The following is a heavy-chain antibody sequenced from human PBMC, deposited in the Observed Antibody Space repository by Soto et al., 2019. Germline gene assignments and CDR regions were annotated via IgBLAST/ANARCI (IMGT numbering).Heavy chain of an antibody. CDR3: VRDGTKNLRDWLDQ. J-gene: IGHJ5*02. CDR1: GASISGFY. V-gene: IGHV4-4*07. Sequence: SETLSLTCTVSGASISGFYWSWIRKSAGKGLEWIGRIYATGTTDYNPSLKSRVIMSVDTSKKQFSLKLRSVTAADTAVYYCVRDGTKNLRDWLDQWGQEISVNVSS. D-gene: IGHD1-1*01. CDR2: IYATGTT.